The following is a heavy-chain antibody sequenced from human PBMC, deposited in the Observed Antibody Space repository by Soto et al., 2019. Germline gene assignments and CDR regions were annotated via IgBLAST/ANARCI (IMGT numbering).Heavy chain of an antibody. CDR2: IYSGGST. Sequence: EVQLVESGGGLVQPGGSLRLSCTASGLTVSSNYMSWVRQAPGKGLEWVSVIYSGGSTYYADSVKDRFSISRDNSKKTVYLQMKSLGSGDTAVYSCARVDAGGVSVWYCMDVWGQGTQVTVS. CDR1: GLTVSSNY. J-gene: IGHJ6*02. CDR3: ARVDAGGVSVWYCMDV. D-gene: IGHD2-21*01. V-gene: IGHV3-66*01.